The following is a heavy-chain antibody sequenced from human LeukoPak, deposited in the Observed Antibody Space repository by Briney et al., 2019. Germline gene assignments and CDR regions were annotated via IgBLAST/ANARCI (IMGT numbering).Heavy chain of an antibody. J-gene: IGHJ5*02. CDR3: AIGGGYYGSGSYYKNWFDP. CDR2: ISAYNGNT. CDR1: GYTFTSYG. V-gene: IGHV1-18*04. Sequence: ASVKVSCKASGYTFTSYGISWVRQAPGQGPEWMGWISAYNGNTNYAQKLQGRVTMTTDTSTSTAYMELRSLRSDDTAVYYCAIGGGYYGSGSYYKNWFDPWGQGTLVTVSS. D-gene: IGHD3-10*01.